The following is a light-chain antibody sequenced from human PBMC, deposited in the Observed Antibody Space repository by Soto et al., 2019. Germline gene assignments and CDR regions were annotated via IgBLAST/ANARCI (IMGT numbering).Light chain of an antibody. V-gene: IGKV3-11*01. CDR2: DAS. CDR1: QSISSNY. J-gene: IGKJ5*01. Sequence: EIVLTQSPGTLSLSPGERATLSCRASQSISSNYSAWYQQKPGQAPRLLIYDASNRATGIPARFSGSGSGTDFTLTISSLEPEDFAVYYCQQRSNWPSITFGQGTRVEIK. CDR3: QQRSNWPSIT.